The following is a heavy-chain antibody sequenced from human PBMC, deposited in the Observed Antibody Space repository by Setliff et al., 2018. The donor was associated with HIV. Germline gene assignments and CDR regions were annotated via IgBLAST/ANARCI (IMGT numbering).Heavy chain of an antibody. CDR1: GGSISSSSYY. J-gene: IGHJ2*01. CDR2: INHSGST. Sequence: KTSETLSLTCTVSGGSISSSSYYWSWIRQPPGKGLEWIGEINHSGSTNYNPSLKSRAIISADTSNDQFSLNLSSVTAADTAVYYCARIKIAFGGVTASIWYFDLCGRGTLVTVSS. CDR3: ARIKIAFGGVTASIWYFDL. V-gene: IGHV4-39*07. D-gene: IGHD3-16*01.